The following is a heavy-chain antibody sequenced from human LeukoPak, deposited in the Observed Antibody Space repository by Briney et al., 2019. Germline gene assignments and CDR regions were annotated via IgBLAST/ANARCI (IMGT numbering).Heavy chain of an antibody. V-gene: IGHV3-9*03. CDR3: AKESHCSSTSCYGGFDY. CDR2: ISWNSGSI. J-gene: IGHJ4*02. CDR1: GFTFDDYA. D-gene: IGHD2-2*01. Sequence: PGGSLRLSCAASGFTFDDYAMHWVRQAPGKGLEWVSGISWNSGSIGYADSVKGRFTISRDNAKNSLYLQMNSLRAEDMALYYCAKESHCSSTSCYGGFDYWGQGTLVTVSS.